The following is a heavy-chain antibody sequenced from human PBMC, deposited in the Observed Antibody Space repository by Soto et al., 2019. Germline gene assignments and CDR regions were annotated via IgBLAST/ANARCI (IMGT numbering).Heavy chain of an antibody. D-gene: IGHD2-15*01. CDR2: IKQDGSAK. CDR3: ARDFYGGFSYGPGDN. J-gene: IGHJ4*02. Sequence: DVQLVESGGGLVQPGGSLRLSCVASGFTFWGDWMSWVRRAPGKGLEWVANIKQDGSAKQYLDSVRGRFTISRDNSKNSVYLQMNSLRAEDTALYYCARDFYGGFSYGPGDNWGQGTLVTVSS. CDR1: GFTFWGDW. V-gene: IGHV3-7*01.